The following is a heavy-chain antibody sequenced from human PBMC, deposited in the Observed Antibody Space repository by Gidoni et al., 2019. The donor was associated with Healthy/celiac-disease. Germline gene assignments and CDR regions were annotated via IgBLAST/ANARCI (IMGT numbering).Heavy chain of an antibody. CDR2: ISSNGGST. Sequence: EVQLVESGGGLVQPGGSLRLSCSASGFPFRSYAMHWVRQAPGKGLEYVSAISSNGGSTYYADSVKGRFTISRDNSKNTLYLQMSSLRAEDTAVYYCVKSERGTTVTTGNYWGQGTLVTVSS. D-gene: IGHD4-17*01. V-gene: IGHV3-64D*08. CDR1: GFPFRSYA. J-gene: IGHJ4*02. CDR3: VKSERGTTVTTGNY.